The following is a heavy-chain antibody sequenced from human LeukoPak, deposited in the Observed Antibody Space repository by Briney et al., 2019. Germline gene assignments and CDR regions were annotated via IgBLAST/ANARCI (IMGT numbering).Heavy chain of an antibody. CDR1: GYTFTGYY. CDR3: ARDRNSDSAGNNPGERALEI. J-gene: IGHJ3*02. V-gene: IGHV1-2*02. Sequence: GASVKVSYKASGYTFTGYYMHWVRQAPGRGLEWMGWINPNSGGTNYAQKFQGRVTMTRDTSISTAYMELSRLRSDDTAVYYCARDRNSDSAGNNPGERALEIWGQGTMVTVSS. CDR2: INPNSGGT. D-gene: IGHD3-22*01.